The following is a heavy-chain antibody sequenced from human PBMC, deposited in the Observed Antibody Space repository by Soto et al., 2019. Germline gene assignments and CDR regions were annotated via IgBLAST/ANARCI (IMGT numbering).Heavy chain of an antibody. V-gene: IGHV5-10-1*01. CDR2: LDPRDSYI. J-gene: IGHJ4*02. CDR3: ARYMNSGFDSGLDS. CDR1: GYSFTKYW. Sequence: PGESLKISCQGSGYSFTKYWISWVRQMPGKGLEWMGRLDPRDSYINYSPSFRGQITISVDTSIRTAYLRWGSLKASDTAIYYCARYMNSGFDSGLDSWGQGTLVTVPQ. D-gene: IGHD5-12*01.